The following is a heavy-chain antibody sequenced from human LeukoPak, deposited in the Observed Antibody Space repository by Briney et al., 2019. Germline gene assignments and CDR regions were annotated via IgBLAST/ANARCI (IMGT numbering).Heavy chain of an antibody. CDR1: GYTFTGYY. CDR2: INPNSGGT. V-gene: IGHV1-2*02. D-gene: IGHD3-9*01. Sequence: GASVKVSCKASGYTFTGYYMHWVRQAPGQGLEWMGWINPNSGGTNYAQKFQGRVTMTRDTSISTAYMELSRLRSDDTAVYYSARDYPNDMPFDNWGQGTLVTVSS. J-gene: IGHJ4*02. CDR3: ARDYPNDMPFDN.